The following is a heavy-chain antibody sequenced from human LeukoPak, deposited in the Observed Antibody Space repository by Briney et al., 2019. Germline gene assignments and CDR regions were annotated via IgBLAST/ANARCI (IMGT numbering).Heavy chain of an antibody. V-gene: IGHV1-2*02. Sequence: ASVKVSCKASGYSFTGYYVHWVRQAPGQGLEWMGWINPDSGGTNFAQKFQGRVTLTRDTSISTAYMELSRLTSDDTAVYSCARDAISRGIIDYWGQGTLVTVSS. D-gene: IGHD3-10*01. CDR1: GYSFTGYY. CDR2: INPDSGGT. J-gene: IGHJ4*02. CDR3: ARDAISRGIIDY.